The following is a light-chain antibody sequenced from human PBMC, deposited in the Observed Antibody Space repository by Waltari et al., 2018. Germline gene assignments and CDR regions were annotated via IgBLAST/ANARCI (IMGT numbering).Light chain of an antibody. Sequence: DIQMTQSPATLSAFVGDRVTITCRASQSISSWLAWYQQKPGKAPKFLIYKASNLEIGVPSRFSGSGSGTEFTLTISVLQPDDFATYYCQHYNSFPWTFGQGTKVEIK. CDR3: QHYNSFPWT. CDR2: KAS. CDR1: QSISSW. J-gene: IGKJ1*01. V-gene: IGKV1-5*03.